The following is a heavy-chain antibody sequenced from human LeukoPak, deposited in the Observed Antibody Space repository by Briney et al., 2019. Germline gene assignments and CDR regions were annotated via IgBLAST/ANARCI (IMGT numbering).Heavy chain of an antibody. CDR3: ARTPLIIVATITWYFDY. Sequence: PSETLSLTCTVSGGSIGSYYWSWIRQPPGKGLEWIGHISYSGSTNYNPSLKSRVTISVDTSKNQFSLKLSSVTAADTAVYYCARTPLIIVATITWYFDYWGQGTLVTVSS. CDR2: ISYSGST. D-gene: IGHD5-12*01. J-gene: IGHJ4*02. V-gene: IGHV4-59*01. CDR1: GGSIGSYY.